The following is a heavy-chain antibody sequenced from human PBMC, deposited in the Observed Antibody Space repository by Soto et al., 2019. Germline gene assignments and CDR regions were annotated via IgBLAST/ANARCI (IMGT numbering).Heavy chain of an antibody. D-gene: IGHD3-9*01. V-gene: IGHV4-34*01. J-gene: IGHJ6*02. CDR1: GGSFSGYY. Sequence: PSETLSLTCAVYGGSFSGYYRSWVRQPPGKGLEWIGEINHSGSTNYNPSLKSRVTISVDTSKNQFSLKLSSVTAADTAVYYCASRHYDILTGYYTVLDYYYGMDVRGQGTTVTVS. CDR2: INHSGST. CDR3: ASRHYDILTGYYTVLDYYYGMDV.